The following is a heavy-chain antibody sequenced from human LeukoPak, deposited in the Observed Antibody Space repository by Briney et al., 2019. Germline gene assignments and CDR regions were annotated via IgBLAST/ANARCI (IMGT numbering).Heavy chain of an antibody. D-gene: IGHD6-19*01. V-gene: IGHV4-39*01. CDR2: IYYSGST. Sequence: SETLSLTCAVSGGSISSASNYWGWIRQPPGKGLEWIGTIYYSGSTYYNPSLKSRVTISIDTSKNQFSLRLSSVTAADTAVFYCARSTDGTTSSGWYVDYWGQGTLATVSS. CDR1: GGSISSASNY. CDR3: ARSTDGTTSSGWYVDY. J-gene: IGHJ4*02.